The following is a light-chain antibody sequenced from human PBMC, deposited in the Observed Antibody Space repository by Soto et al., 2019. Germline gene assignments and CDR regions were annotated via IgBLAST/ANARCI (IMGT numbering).Light chain of an antibody. CDR2: SYN. CDR3: ASWDDSLSGWV. CDR1: SSNIGSES. Sequence: QSVLTQPPSTSGTPGQRVTISCSGSSSNIGSESVNWYQQLPGTAPKLLIYSYNQRPSGVPDRFSGSKSATSASLAISGLQSEDEADYYCASWDDSLSGWVFGGGTKLTVL. J-gene: IGLJ3*02. V-gene: IGLV1-44*01.